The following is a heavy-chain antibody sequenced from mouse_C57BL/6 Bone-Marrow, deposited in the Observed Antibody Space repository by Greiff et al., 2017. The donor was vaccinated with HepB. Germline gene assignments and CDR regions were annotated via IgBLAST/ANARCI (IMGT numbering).Heavy chain of an antibody. J-gene: IGHJ2*01. V-gene: IGHV1-4*01. D-gene: IGHD4-1*01. CDR1: GYTFTSYT. CDR3: ARSKLGHRENYFDY. CDR2: INPSSGYT. Sequence: QVQLQQSGAELARPGASVKMSCKASGYTFTSYTMHWVKQRPGQGLEWIGYINPSSGYTKYNQKFKDKATLTADKSSSTAYMQLSSLTSEDSAVYYCARSKLGHRENYFDYWGQGTTLTVSS.